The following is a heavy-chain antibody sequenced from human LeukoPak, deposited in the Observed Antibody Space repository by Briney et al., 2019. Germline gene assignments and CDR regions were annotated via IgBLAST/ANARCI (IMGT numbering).Heavy chain of an antibody. CDR1: GGSISSSSYY. D-gene: IGHD3-3*01. Sequence: SETLSLTCTVSGGSISSSSYYWGWIRQPPGKGLEWIGEIHHSGSTNYDPSLKSRVTISVDTSKNQFSLKLSSVTAADTAVYYCARRYYDFRSGYSDFDYWGQGTLVTVSS. J-gene: IGHJ4*02. V-gene: IGHV4-39*07. CDR2: IHHSGST. CDR3: ARRYYDFRSGYSDFDY.